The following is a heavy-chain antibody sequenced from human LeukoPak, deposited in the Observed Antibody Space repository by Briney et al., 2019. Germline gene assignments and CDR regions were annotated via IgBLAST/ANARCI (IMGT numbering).Heavy chain of an antibody. J-gene: IGHJ4*02. CDR2: ITSTSTYI. CDR3: AREYSSSSPLDY. Sequence: GGSLRLSCAASGFTFSSYSMNWVRQAPGKGLEWVSSITSTSTYIYYADSVKGRFTISRDNAKNSLYLQMNSLRDDDTAVYYCAREYSSSSPLDYWGQGTLVTVSS. CDR1: GFTFSSYS. D-gene: IGHD6-6*01. V-gene: IGHV3-21*01.